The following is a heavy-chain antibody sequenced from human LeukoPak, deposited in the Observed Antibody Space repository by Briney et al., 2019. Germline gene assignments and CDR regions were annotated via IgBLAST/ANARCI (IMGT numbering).Heavy chain of an antibody. V-gene: IGHV5-51*01. Sequence: GESLKISCKASGYRFTNYWIGWVRQMPGKGLEWMGIIYPGDSDTRYSPSFQGQITISADKSITTAYLQFRSLKASDTAMYYCARGDGWFDPWGQGTLVTVSS. D-gene: IGHD2-21*02. J-gene: IGHJ5*02. CDR1: GYRFTNYW. CDR3: ARGDGWFDP. CDR2: IYPGDSDT.